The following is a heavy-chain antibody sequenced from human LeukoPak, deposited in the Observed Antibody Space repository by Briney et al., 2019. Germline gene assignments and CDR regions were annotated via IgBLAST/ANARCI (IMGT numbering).Heavy chain of an antibody. V-gene: IGHV4-59*01. CDR1: GGSISSNY. CDR3: ASSGGYDSDAFDI. Sequence: SETLSLTCTVSGGSISSNYWSWIRQPPGKGLEWIGNIFYSGNINYNPSLKSRATISVDTSKNQFSLKLSSVTAADTAVYYCASSGGYDSDAFDIWGQGTMVTVSS. D-gene: IGHD5-12*01. J-gene: IGHJ3*02. CDR2: IFYSGNI.